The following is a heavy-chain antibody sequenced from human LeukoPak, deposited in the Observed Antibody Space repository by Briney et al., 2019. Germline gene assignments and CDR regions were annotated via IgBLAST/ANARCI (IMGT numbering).Heavy chain of an antibody. CDR1: GFSLSTSGMC. CDR2: IHWDDDK. Sequence: VSGPALVKPTQTLTLTCTFSGFSLSTSGMCVNWIRQPPGKALEWLARIHWDDDKYYITSLKTRLTISKDTSKNQVVLTMTNMDPVDTATYYCARTPGYSSSWIYFDYWGQGTLVTVSS. CDR3: ARTPGYSSSWIYFDY. D-gene: IGHD6-13*01. J-gene: IGHJ4*02. V-gene: IGHV2-70*11.